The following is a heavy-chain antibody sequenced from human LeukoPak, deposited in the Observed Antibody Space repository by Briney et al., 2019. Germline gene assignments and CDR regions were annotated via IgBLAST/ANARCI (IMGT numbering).Heavy chain of an antibody. CDR2: ISSGGSP. Sequence: GGSLRLSCAASGFTFGSYAMSWVRQAPGKGLEWVSTISSGGSPYYADSVEGRFTISRDNSKNTLYLQMNSLRAEDTAVFYCAKAQHSSIWGYFDYWGQGTLVTVSS. V-gene: IGHV3-23*01. D-gene: IGHD6-13*01. CDR3: AKAQHSSIWGYFDY. J-gene: IGHJ4*02. CDR1: GFTFGSYA.